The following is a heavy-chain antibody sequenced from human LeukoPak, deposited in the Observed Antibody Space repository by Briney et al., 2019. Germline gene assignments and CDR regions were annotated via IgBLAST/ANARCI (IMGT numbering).Heavy chain of an antibody. Sequence: GEALKIPCKGSGYSFTSYWISCVRQMPRKGLVGMVRIVPSDSYTNYSPSFQGHVTISADKSISTAYLQWSSLKASDTAMYYCARHSRGRLIVVVPAAIDYWGQGTLVTVSS. CDR3: ARHSRGRLIVVVPAAIDY. J-gene: IGHJ4*02. CDR1: GYSFTSYW. CDR2: IVPSDSYT. D-gene: IGHD2-2*02. V-gene: IGHV5-10-1*01.